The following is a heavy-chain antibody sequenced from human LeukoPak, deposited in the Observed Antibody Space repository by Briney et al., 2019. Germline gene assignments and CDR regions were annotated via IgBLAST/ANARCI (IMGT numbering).Heavy chain of an antibody. D-gene: IGHD7-27*01. J-gene: IGHJ4*02. V-gene: IGHV3-48*01. CDR1: GFSFSTYS. CDR2: ISSGSSAI. Sequence: GPLRLSCAASGFSFSTYSMNWVRQAPGKGLQWVSYISSGSSAIYYTDSVKGRFTITRDDAKNSVYLQMNSLRTEDTAVYYCGTGDPRFDYWGQGILVTVSS. CDR3: GTGDPRFDY.